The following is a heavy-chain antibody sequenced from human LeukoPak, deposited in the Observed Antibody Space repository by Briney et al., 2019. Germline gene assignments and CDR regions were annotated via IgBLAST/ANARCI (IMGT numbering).Heavy chain of an antibody. CDR1: GGSISSYY. CDR3: ARVSSSSWYWRPNYYLDY. D-gene: IGHD6-13*01. J-gene: IGHJ4*02. CDR2: IYYSGST. Sequence: SETLSLTCTVSGGSISSYYWSWIRQPPGKGLEWIGYIYYSGSTNYNPSLKSRVTISVDTSKNQFSLKLSSVTAADTAVYYCARVSSSSWYWRPNYYLDYWGQATLVTVSS. V-gene: IGHV4-59*01.